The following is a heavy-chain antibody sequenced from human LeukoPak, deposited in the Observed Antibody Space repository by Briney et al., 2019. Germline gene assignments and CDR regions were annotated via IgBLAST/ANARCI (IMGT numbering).Heavy chain of an antibody. J-gene: IGHJ4*02. CDR2: ISGSGGST. D-gene: IGHD4-23*01. Sequence: GGSLRLSCAASGFTFSSYAMSWVRQAPGKGLEWVSAISGSGGSTYYADSVKGRFIISRDNSKNTLYLQMNSLRAEDTAVYYCATDPGPMTTVVTPTDYWGQGTLVTVSS. CDR3: ATDPGPMTTVVTPTDY. CDR1: GFTFSSYA. V-gene: IGHV3-23*01.